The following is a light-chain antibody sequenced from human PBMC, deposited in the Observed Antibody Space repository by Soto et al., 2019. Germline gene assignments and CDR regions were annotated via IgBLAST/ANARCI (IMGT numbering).Light chain of an antibody. CDR1: QSVSSSY. CDR2: GAS. CDR3: QQYGSSPQT. V-gene: IGKV3-20*01. Sequence: EIVLTQSPGTLSLSPGERATLSCRASQSVSSSYLAWYQQKPGQAPRLLIYGASSRANGIPDRFSGSGSGTDFTLTISRLEPEDCAVYYCQQYGSSPQTFGQGTKLEIK. J-gene: IGKJ2*01.